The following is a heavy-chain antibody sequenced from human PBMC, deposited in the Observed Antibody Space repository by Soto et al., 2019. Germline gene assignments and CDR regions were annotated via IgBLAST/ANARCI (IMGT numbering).Heavy chain of an antibody. D-gene: IGHD5-12*01. Sequence: ASVEDSFTASGYTVTSYYVHWVRQAPGQGLEWMGIINPSGGSTSYAQKFQGRVTMTRDTSTSTVYMELSSLRSEDTAVYYCARTYSGYDIGYWGKGTRVTASS. CDR2: INPSGGST. J-gene: IGHJ4*02. CDR3: ARTYSGYDIGY. CDR1: GYTVTSYY. V-gene: IGHV1-46*01.